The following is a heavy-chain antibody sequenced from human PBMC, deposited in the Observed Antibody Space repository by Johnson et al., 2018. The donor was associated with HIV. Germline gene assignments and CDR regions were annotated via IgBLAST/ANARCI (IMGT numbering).Heavy chain of an antibody. CDR3: ARRLWFGELSPPDAFDI. CDR2: IYSGGST. D-gene: IGHD3-10*01. CDR1: GFTFSSYA. V-gene: IGHV3-66*02. Sequence: EVQLVESGGGVVQPGRSLRLSCAASGFTFSSYAMHWVRQAPGKGLVWVSVIYSGGSTYYADSVKGRFTISRDNSKNTLYLQMNSLRAEDTAVYYCARRLWFGELSPPDAFDIWGQGTMVTVSS. J-gene: IGHJ3*02.